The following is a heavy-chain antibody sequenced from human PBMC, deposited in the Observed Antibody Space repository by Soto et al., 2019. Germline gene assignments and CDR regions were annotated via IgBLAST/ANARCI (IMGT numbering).Heavy chain of an antibody. D-gene: IGHD3-22*01. J-gene: IGHJ4*02. CDR3: ARGPETKYYYNSSGYYY. CDR2: INPSGGST. V-gene: IGHV1-46*01. CDR1: GYTFTSYY. Sequence: AAVKVSCKASGYTFTSYYRHWVRQAPGEGLEWMGIINPSGGSTSYAQKFRGRVTMTRDRSTSTVYMELSSLRSEDTAVYYCARGPETKYYYNSSGYYYWGQGTLVTVSS.